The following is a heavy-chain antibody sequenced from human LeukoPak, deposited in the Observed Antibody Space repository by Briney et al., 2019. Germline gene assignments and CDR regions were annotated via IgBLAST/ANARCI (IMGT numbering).Heavy chain of an antibody. CDR3: ARGGWSLGY. CDR2: IYYSGSA. V-gene: IGHV4-59*01. D-gene: IGHD2-15*01. Sequence: PSETLSLTCIVSGGSINNYYWSWIRQPPGKGLEWIGYIYYSGSATYNPSLKSRVTMSVDTFKNQFSLKLNSVTAADTAVYYCARGGWSLGYWGQGILVTVSS. CDR1: GGSINNYY. J-gene: IGHJ4*02.